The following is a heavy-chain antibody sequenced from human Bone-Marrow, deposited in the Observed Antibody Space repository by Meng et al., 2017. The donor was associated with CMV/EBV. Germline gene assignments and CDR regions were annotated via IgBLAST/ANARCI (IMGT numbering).Heavy chain of an antibody. CDR1: GGSFSSHY. D-gene: IGHD2-21*01. CDR3: ARLVVIAPYGLDV. Sequence: SETLSLTCTVYGGSFSSHYWTWIRQPPGKGLEWIGEINHSGSTNYNPSLKSRVIISIDTSKNQFSLKLNSVTAADTAVYYCARLVVIAPYGLDVWGQGTTVTGSS. CDR2: INHSGST. J-gene: IGHJ6*01. V-gene: IGHV4-34*01.